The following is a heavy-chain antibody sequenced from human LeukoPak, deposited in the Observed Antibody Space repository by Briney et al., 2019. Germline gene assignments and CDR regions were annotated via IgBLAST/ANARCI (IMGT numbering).Heavy chain of an antibody. J-gene: IGHJ4*02. V-gene: IGHV4-38-2*01. CDR1: DYSISSGDY. CDR3: ARNDSSGYFDY. D-gene: IGHD3-22*01. CDR2: VYYSGST. Sequence: SETLSLTCAVSDYSISSGDYRGWIRQPPGKGLEWIGSVYYSGSTHYSPSLKNRVTISVDTSKNQFSLKLRSVTAADTALYYCARNDSSGYFDYWGQGTLVTVSS.